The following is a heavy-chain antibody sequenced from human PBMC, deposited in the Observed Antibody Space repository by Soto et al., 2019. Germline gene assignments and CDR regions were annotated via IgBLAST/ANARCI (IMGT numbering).Heavy chain of an antibody. V-gene: IGHV3-49*03. CDR1: GFTFGDYA. CDR3: TRIVRDSLYYYDSSGYTDY. D-gene: IGHD3-22*01. J-gene: IGHJ4*02. CDR2: IRSKAYGGTT. Sequence: PGGSLRLSCTASGFTFGDYAMGWFRQAPGKGLEWVGFIRSKAYGGTTEYAASVKGRFTISRDDSKSIAYLQMNSLKTEDTAVYYCTRIVRDSLYYYDSSGYTDYWGQGTLVTVSS.